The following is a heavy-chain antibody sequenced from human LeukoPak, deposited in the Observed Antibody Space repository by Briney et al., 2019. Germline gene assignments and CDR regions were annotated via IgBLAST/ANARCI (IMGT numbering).Heavy chain of an antibody. D-gene: IGHD2-15*01. CDR1: GFTFSGYA. CDR3: ARDLGGGSCFDY. V-gene: IGHV3-30-3*01. CDR2: ISYDGSNK. Sequence: GGSLRLSCAASGFTFSGYAMHWVRQAPGKGLEWVAVISYDGSNKYYADSVKGRFTISRDNSKNTLYLQMNSLRAEDTAVYYCARDLGGGSCFDYWGQGTLVTVSS. J-gene: IGHJ4*02.